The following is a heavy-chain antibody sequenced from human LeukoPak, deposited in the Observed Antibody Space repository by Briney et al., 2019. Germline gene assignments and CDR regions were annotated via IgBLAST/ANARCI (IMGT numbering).Heavy chain of an antibody. CDR3: AREFWQQLYHNWFDP. J-gene: IGHJ5*02. Sequence: ASVKVSCKASGYTFAGYYMHWVRQVPGQGLEWMGWINPNSGGTNYAQKFQGRVTMTRDTSISTAYMELSRLRSDDTAVYYCAREFWQQLYHNWFDPWGQGTLVTVSS. CDR1: GYTFAGYY. CDR2: INPNSGGT. V-gene: IGHV1-2*02. D-gene: IGHD6-13*01.